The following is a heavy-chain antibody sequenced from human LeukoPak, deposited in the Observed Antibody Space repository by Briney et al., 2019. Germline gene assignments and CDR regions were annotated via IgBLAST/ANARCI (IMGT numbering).Heavy chain of an antibody. CDR2: ISYDGSNK. J-gene: IGHJ4*02. D-gene: IGHD6-13*01. CDR3: ARDWQQLVFDY. CDR1: GFTFSSYA. V-gene: IGHV3-30-3*01. Sequence: PGGSLRLSCAASGFTFSSYAMHWVRQAPGKGLEWVAVISYDGSNKYYADSVKRRFTISRDNSKNTLYLQMNSLRAEDTAVYYCARDWQQLVFDYWGQGTLVTVSS.